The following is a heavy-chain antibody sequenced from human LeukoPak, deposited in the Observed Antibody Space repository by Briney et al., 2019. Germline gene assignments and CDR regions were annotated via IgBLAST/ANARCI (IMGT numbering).Heavy chain of an antibody. D-gene: IGHD3-22*01. J-gene: IGHJ4*02. CDR1: GGSISSGGYY. Sequence: SETLSLTCTVSGGSISSGGYYRSWIRQHPGKGLEWIGYIYYSGSTYYNPSLKSRVTISVDTSKNQFSLKLSSVTAADTAVYYCARADSSGYYYGTPVNYWGQGTLVTVSS. CDR3: ARADSSGYYYGTPVNY. V-gene: IGHV4-31*03. CDR2: IYYSGST.